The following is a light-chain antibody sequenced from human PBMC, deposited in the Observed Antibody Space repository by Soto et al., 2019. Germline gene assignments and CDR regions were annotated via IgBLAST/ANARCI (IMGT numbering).Light chain of an antibody. CDR2: EVS. CDR3: SSYAGSNGVV. J-gene: IGLJ2*01. V-gene: IGLV2-8*01. Sequence: QSALTQPPSASGSPGQSVTISCTGTSSDVGGYNYVSWYQQHPGKAPKLMIYEVSKRPSGVPDRSSGSKSGNTASLTVSGLQAEDEADYYCSSYAGSNGVVFGGGTKVTVL. CDR1: SSDVGGYNY.